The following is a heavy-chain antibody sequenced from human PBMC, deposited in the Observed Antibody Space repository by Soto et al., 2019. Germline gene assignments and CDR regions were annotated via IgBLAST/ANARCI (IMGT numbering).Heavy chain of an antibody. Sequence: PGGSLRLSCVASGFTFISYSMNWVLQAPGKGLEWVSYISSSSSSRYYADSVKGRFTISRDNAKNSLYLQMNSLRDEDTAVYYCARPGSGSYSGMDVWGQGTTVTVSS. CDR3: ARPGSGSYSGMDV. V-gene: IGHV3-48*02. J-gene: IGHJ6*02. CDR1: GFTFISYS. CDR2: ISSSSSSR. D-gene: IGHD3-10*01.